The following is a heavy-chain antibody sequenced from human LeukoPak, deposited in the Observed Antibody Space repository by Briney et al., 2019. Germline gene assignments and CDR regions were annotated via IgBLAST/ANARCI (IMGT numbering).Heavy chain of an antibody. CDR2: IYSGGST. Sequence: GGSLRLSCAASGFTFSSYAMSWVRQAPGKGLECVSVIYSGGSTYYADSVKGRFTISRDNSKNTVYLQMSSLRAEDTAIYYCARTWNGAFDIWGQGTMVTLSS. V-gene: IGHV3-66*01. CDR3: ARTWNGAFDI. CDR1: GFTFSSYA. D-gene: IGHD1-1*01. J-gene: IGHJ3*02.